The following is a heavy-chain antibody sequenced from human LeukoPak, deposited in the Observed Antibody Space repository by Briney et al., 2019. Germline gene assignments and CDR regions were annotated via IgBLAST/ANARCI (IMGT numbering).Heavy chain of an antibody. Sequence: GGSLRLSCAASGFTVSNNYMSWVRQAPGKGLEWVSVIYSGGSTSYADSVKGRFTISRDNSKNTLYLQMNSLRAEDTAVYYCASRATVTTDRFWFDPWGQGTLVTVSS. CDR2: IYSGGST. D-gene: IGHD4-11*01. J-gene: IGHJ5*02. CDR1: GFTVSNNY. CDR3: ASRATVTTDRFWFDP. V-gene: IGHV3-53*01.